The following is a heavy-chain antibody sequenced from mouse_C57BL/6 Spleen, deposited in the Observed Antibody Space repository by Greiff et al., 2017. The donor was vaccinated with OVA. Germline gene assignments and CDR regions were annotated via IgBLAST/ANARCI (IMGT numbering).Heavy chain of an antibody. CDR2: IYPGDGDT. CDR1: GYAFSSSW. Sequence: LQESGPELVKPGASVKISCKASGYAFSSSWMNWVKQRPGKGLEWIGRIYPGDGDTNYNGKFKGQATLPADKSSSTAYMQLSSLTSEDSAVYFCASSPGYYGSSIYAMDYWGQGTSVTVSS. J-gene: IGHJ4*01. D-gene: IGHD1-1*01. CDR3: ASSPGYYGSSIYAMDY. V-gene: IGHV1-82*01.